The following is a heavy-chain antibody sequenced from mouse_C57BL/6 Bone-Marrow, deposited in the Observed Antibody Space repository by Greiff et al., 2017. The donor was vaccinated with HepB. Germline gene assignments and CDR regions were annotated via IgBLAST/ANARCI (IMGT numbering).Heavy chain of an antibody. V-gene: IGHV1-50*01. Sequence: QVQLQQPGAELVKPGASVKLSCKASGYTFTSYWMQWVKQRPGQGLEWIGEIDPSDSYTNYNQKFKGKATLTVDTSSSTAYMHLSSLTSEDSAVFYCAYYGSSSFAYWGQGTLVTVSA. D-gene: IGHD1-1*01. CDR3: AYYGSSSFAY. CDR2: IDPSDSYT. CDR1: GYTFTSYW. J-gene: IGHJ3*01.